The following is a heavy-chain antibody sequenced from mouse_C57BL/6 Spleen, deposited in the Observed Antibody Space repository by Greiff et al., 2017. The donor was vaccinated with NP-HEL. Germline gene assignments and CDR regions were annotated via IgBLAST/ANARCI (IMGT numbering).Heavy chain of an antibody. CDR3: ARVYDYDGGWFAY. D-gene: IGHD2-4*01. CDR1: GYTFTSYW. Sequence: QVQLQQPGAELVKPGASVKLSCKASGYTFTSYWMHWVKQRPGQGLEWIGMIHPNSGSTNYNEKFKSKATLTVDKSSSTAYMQLSSLTSEDSAVNYCARVYDYDGGWFAYWGQGTLVTVSA. CDR2: IHPNSGST. J-gene: IGHJ3*01. V-gene: IGHV1-64*01.